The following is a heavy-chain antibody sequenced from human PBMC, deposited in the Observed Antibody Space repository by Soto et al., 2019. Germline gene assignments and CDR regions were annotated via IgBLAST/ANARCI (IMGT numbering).Heavy chain of an antibody. Sequence: QLQLQESGSGLLKPSQTLSLPCAVSGGSISSGGYCWNWIRQPPGKGLEWLGYMYHSGSAYYNPSVHSRVTMSLDKCKNQYSLDLKSVTAADTAVYYCARAPANIRSYWYFDLCGRGALVTVSS. D-gene: IGHD2-15*01. CDR1: GGSISSGGYC. J-gene: IGHJ2*01. V-gene: IGHV4-30-2*01. CDR2: MYHSGSA. CDR3: ARAPANIRSYWYFDL.